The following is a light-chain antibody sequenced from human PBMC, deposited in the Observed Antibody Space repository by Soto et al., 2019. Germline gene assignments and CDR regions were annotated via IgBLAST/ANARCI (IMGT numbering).Light chain of an antibody. CDR3: HSYDVSLSGPV. J-gene: IGLJ2*01. CDR1: SSNIGAGYD. CDR2: DNN. Sequence: QSVLTQPPSLSGAPGQRVTIYCTGSSSNIGAGYDVHWYQQLPGTAPRVLIYDNNTRPSGVPDRFSGSKSGTSASLAITGIQAEDEADYYCHSYDVSLSGPVFGGGTKVTVL. V-gene: IGLV1-40*01.